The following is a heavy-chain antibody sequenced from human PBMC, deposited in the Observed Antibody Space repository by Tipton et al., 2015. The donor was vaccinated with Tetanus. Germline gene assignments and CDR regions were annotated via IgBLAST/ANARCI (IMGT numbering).Heavy chain of an antibody. CDR2: IYYSGTT. V-gene: IGHV4-31*03. Sequence: TLSLTCTVSGGSINRGGYFWSWIRQHPGKGLEWILYIYYSGTTYYNPSLKSRVTVSVDTSKNQFSLKLSSVTAADTAVYYCARTQGSALIDYWGQGTLVTVSS. CDR1: GGSINRGGYF. J-gene: IGHJ4*02. CDR3: ARTQGSALIDY. D-gene: IGHD2-8*01.